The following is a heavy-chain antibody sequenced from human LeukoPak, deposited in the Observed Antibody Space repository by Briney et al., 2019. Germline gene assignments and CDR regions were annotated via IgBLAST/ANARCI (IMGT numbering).Heavy chain of an antibody. V-gene: IGHV4-34*01. CDR3: ARGVAARAYGY. D-gene: IGHD6-6*01. J-gene: IGHJ4*02. CDR2: INHSGST. Sequence: SETLSLTCAVYGGSFSGYYWSWIRQPPGKGLEWIGEINHSGSTNYNPSLKSRVTISVDTSKNQFSLKLSSVTAADTAVYYCARGVAARAYGYWRQGTLVTVSS. CDR1: GGSFSGYY.